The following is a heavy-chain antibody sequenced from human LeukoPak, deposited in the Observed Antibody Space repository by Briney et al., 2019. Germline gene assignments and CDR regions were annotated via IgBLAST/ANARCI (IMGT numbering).Heavy chain of an antibody. J-gene: IGHJ4*02. V-gene: IGHV3-23*01. Sequence: QPGGSLRLSCAASGFTFSSYGMSWVRQAPGKGLEWVSAISGSGGSTYYADSVKGRFTISRDNSKNTLYLQMNSLRAEDTAVYYCAKESSHDILTGQSPYSDWGQGTLVTVSS. D-gene: IGHD3-9*01. CDR1: GFTFSSYG. CDR3: AKESSHDILTGQSPYSD. CDR2: ISGSGGST.